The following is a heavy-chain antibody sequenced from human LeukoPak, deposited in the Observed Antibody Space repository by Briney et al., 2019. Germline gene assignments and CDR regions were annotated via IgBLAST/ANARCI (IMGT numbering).Heavy chain of an antibody. CDR1: GGSISSGGYS. CDR3: ARAPHIHYDYVWGSYRTPYFDY. Sequence: SSQTLSLTCAVSGGSISSGGYSWSWIRQPPGKGLEWIGYIYHSGSTNYNPSLKSRVTISVDTSKNQFSLKLSSVTAADTAVYYCARAPHIHYDYVWGSYRTPYFDYWGQGTLVTVSS. D-gene: IGHD3-16*02. V-gene: IGHV4-30-2*01. J-gene: IGHJ4*02. CDR2: IYHSGST.